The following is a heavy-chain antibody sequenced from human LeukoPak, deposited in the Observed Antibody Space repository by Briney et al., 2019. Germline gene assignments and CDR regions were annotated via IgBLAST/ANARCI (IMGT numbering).Heavy chain of an antibody. J-gene: IGHJ5*02. CDR2: VYSGTN. V-gene: IGHV4-59*02. CDR1: GSSVGGHY. D-gene: IGHD1-26*01. Sequence: ASETLSLTCTVSGSSVGGHYWSWIRQSPEKGLEWIGFVYSGTNNYNPSLRGRVAISEDTSKNQFSLKLTSVTAADTAVYYCAKGGQWDLLVAWGQVILVSVSS. CDR3: AKGGQWDLLVA.